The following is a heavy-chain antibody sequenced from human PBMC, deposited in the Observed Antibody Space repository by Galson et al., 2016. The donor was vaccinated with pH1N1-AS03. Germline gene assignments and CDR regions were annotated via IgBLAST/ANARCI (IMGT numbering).Heavy chain of an antibody. D-gene: IGHD3-10*01. Sequence: SLRLSCAASGFTFSTYWMHWVRHAPGKGLVWVSRINTDGDSTNYADSVKGRFTISRDNAKKTLYLRMNRLRVEDTAVYYCGGSGNVFDYWGRGTLVTVSS. CDR2: INTDGDST. CDR1: GFTFSTYW. CDR3: GGSGNVFDY. J-gene: IGHJ4*01. V-gene: IGHV3-74*01.